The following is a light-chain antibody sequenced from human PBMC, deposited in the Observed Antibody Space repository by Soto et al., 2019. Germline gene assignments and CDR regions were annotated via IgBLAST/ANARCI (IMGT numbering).Light chain of an antibody. V-gene: IGLV2-14*01. CDR3: SSYTSSRTWL. Sequence: QSALTQPASVSGSPGQSITISCTGTSSDVGGYDYVSWYQHHPGKAPKLMIYEVTNRPSGVSNRFSGSKSGSTAALTISGLQAEDEADYYCSSYTSSRTWLFGGGTKLTVL. CDR1: SSDVGGYDY. J-gene: IGLJ3*02. CDR2: EVT.